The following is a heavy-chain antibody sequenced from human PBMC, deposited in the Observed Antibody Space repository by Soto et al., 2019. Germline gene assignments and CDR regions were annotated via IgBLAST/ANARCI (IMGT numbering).Heavy chain of an antibody. D-gene: IGHD2-2*01. CDR3: ATRGGCGSSTSCYFGFVY. CDR2: IYHSGST. J-gene: IGHJ4*02. V-gene: IGHV4-4*02. Sequence: SETLSLTCAVSGGSISSSNCWSFVRQPPGKGLEWIGEIYHSGSTNYNPSLKSRVTISVDKSKNQFSLKLSSVTAADTAVYYCATRGGCGSSTSCYFGFVYWGQGTLVTVSS. CDR1: GGSISSSNC.